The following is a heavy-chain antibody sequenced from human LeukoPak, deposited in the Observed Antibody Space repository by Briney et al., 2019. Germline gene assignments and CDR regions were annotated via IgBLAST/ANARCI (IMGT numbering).Heavy chain of an antibody. J-gene: IGHJ5*02. V-gene: IGHV1-46*01. CDR2: INPSGGSI. D-gene: IGHD3-10*01. CDR1: GYTFTSYY. CDR3: ARDLVAMVRGVGNWFDP. Sequence: ASVKDSCMASGYTFTSYYMHWVRQAPGQGIEWMGIINPSGGSISYAQKFQGRVTMTRDTSTSTVYMELSSLRSEDTAVYYCARDLVAMVRGVGNWFDPWGQGTLVTVSS.